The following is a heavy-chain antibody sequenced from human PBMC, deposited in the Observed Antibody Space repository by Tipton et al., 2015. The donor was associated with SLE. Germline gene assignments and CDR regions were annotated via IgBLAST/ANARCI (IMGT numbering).Heavy chain of an antibody. CDR1: GFTFDDYA. V-gene: IGHV3-43D*04. CDR2: ISWDGGST. CDR3: AKGYDSSGYSRFDY. J-gene: IGHJ4*02. Sequence: SLRLSCAASGFTFDDYAMHWVRQAPGKGLEWVSLISWDGGSTYYADSVKGRFTISRDNSKNSLYLQMNSLRAEDTALYYCAKGYDSSGYSRFDYWGQGTLVTVSS. D-gene: IGHD3-22*01.